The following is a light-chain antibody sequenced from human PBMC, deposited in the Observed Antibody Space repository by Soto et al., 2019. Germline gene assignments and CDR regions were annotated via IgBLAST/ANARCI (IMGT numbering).Light chain of an antibody. J-gene: IGKJ4*01. Sequence: DLQMTQSPSSVSASVGDRVSTTCRASQHICNWLAWYQQKPGRAPKLLIYTGSSLQSGVPSRFSGTGYGTDFTLTISSLQPEDVATYYCQQANSFPLTFGGGTKVEIK. CDR2: TGS. CDR3: QQANSFPLT. V-gene: IGKV1-12*01. CDR1: QHICNW.